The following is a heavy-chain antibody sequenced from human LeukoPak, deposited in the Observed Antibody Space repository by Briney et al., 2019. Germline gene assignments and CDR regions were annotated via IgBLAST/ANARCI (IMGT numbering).Heavy chain of an antibody. V-gene: IGHV3-23*01. CDR1: GFTFSNYV. J-gene: IGHJ6*02. CDR3: AKETYYDILTGYFDYYGMDV. CDR2: ISDSGDDT. D-gene: IGHD3-9*01. Sequence: GGSLRLSCTGSGFTFSNYVMSCVRQAPGKRLEWVSGISDSGDDTDYADSVKGRFTISRDNSKNTLYLQMNSLRAEDAAVYYCAKETYYDILTGYFDYYGMDVWGQGTTVTVSS.